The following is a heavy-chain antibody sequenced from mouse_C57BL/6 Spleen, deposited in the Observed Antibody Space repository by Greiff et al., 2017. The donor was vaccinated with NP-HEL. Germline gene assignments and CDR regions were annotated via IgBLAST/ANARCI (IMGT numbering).Heavy chain of an antibody. V-gene: IGHV1-26*01. J-gene: IGHJ2*01. Sequence: EVQLQQSGPELVKPGASVKISCKASGYTFTDYYMNWVKQSHGKSLEWIGDINPNNGGTSYNQKFKGKATLTVDKSSSTAYMELRSLTSEDSAVYYCARVKLGRYFDYWGQGTTLTVSS. CDR2: INPNNGGT. CDR3: ARVKLGRYFDY. CDR1: GYTFTDYY. D-gene: IGHD4-1*01.